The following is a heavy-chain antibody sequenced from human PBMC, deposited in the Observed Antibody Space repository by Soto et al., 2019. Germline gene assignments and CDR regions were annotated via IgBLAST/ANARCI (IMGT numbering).Heavy chain of an antibody. CDR1: GGTFSSYA. CDR2: IISIFGTA. CDR3: ARVNDSSGYYFDY. V-gene: IGHV1-69*13. Sequence: SVKVSCKASGGTFSSYAISWVRQAPGQGLEWMGGIISIFGTANYAQKFQGRVTITADESTSTAYMELSSLRSEDTAVYYCARVNDSSGYYFDYWGQGTLVTVSS. J-gene: IGHJ4*02. D-gene: IGHD3-22*01.